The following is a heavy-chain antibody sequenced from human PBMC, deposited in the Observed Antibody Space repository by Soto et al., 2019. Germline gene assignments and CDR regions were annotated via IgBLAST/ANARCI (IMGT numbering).Heavy chain of an antibody. CDR2: ILYDGSSK. V-gene: IGHV3-30-3*01. D-gene: IGHD3-10*01. CDR1: GFAFNNYA. J-gene: IGHJ6*02. CDR3: ARGGLRDYYYYAMDV. Sequence: GGSLRLSCAASGFAFNNYAMHWVRQAPGKGLEWVAFILYDGSSKYFADSVTGRFTISRDNSKNTLYLQLNSLRPEDTAVYYCARGGLRDYYYYAMDVWGQGTTVTVSS.